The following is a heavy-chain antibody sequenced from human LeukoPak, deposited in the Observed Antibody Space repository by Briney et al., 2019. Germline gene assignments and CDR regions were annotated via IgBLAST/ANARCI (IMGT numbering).Heavy chain of an antibody. CDR1: GGSISSSSYY. D-gene: IGHD6-19*01. Sequence: NPSETLSLTCTVSGGSISSSSYYWGWIRQPPGKGLEWIGYIYYSGSTNYNPSLKSRVTISVDTSKNQFSLKLSSVTAADTAVYYCARGGGWYGYWGQGTLVTVSS. J-gene: IGHJ4*02. V-gene: IGHV4-61*05. CDR3: ARGGGWYGY. CDR2: IYYSGST.